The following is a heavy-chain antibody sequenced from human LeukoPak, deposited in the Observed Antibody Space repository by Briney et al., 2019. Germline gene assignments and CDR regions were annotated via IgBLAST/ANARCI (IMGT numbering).Heavy chain of an antibody. CDR3: ASVVGSIMITFGGVIRAAFDI. J-gene: IGHJ3*02. CDR2: FYHSGST. V-gene: IGHV4-38-2*02. D-gene: IGHD3-16*02. CDR1: GYSISSGYF. Sequence: SETLSLTCTVSGYSISSGYFWGWTRQPPGKGLEWIGSFYHSGSTYYNPSLKSRGTISVDTSKNQFSLKLSSVTAADTAVYYCASVVGSIMITFGGVIRAAFDIWGQGTMVTVSS.